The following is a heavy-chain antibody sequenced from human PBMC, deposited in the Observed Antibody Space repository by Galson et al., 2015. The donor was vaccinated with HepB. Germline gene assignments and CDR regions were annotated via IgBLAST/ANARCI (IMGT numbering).Heavy chain of an antibody. J-gene: IGHJ4*02. CDR2: ISSDARDG. CDR3: VRDSPYVSRYGDFDS. V-gene: IGHV3-30*04. Sequence: SLRLSCAASGFTFSNYALHWVRQAPGKELEWVTVISSDARDGDYAASVKGRFTISRDNSKNTLYLQMNSLRVEDTAVYYCVRDSPYVSRYGDFDSWGQGTLVTVSS. D-gene: IGHD3-10*02. CDR1: GFTFSNYA.